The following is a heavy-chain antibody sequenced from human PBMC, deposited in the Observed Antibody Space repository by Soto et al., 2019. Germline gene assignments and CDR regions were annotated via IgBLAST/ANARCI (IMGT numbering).Heavy chain of an antibody. J-gene: IGHJ5*02. CDR3: ARDYYGSGSYFGFDP. Sequence: QVQLVESGGGVVQPGRSLRISCAASGFTFSSYGMHWVRQAPGKGLEWVAVIWYDGSNKYYADSVKGRFTISRDNSKNTLYLQMNSLRAEDTAVYYCARDYYGSGSYFGFDPWGQGTLVTVSS. CDR2: IWYDGSNK. CDR1: GFTFSSYG. V-gene: IGHV3-33*01. D-gene: IGHD3-10*01.